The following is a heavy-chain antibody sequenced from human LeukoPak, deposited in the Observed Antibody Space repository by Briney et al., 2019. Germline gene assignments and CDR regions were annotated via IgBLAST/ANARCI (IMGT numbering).Heavy chain of an antibody. Sequence: GGSLRLSCAASGFTFSNYAILGVRQAPGKGLEWVAVISDDGSSKNFADSVKGRFTISRDNSKTTLYLQMNSLRVEDTAVYYCARPSHPKTPGWYYFFGMDVWGQGTTVTVSS. V-gene: IGHV3-30-3*01. J-gene: IGHJ6*02. D-gene: IGHD6-19*01. CDR2: ISDDGSSK. CDR3: ARPSHPKTPGWYYFFGMDV. CDR1: GFTFSNYA.